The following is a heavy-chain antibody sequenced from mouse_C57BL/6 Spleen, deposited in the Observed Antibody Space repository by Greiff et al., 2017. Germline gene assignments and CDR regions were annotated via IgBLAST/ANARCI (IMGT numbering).Heavy chain of an antibody. CDR2: ISSGGDYI. J-gene: IGHJ1*03. CDR3: TRDEGNDYDEWWYIDV. V-gene: IGHV5-9-1*02. Sequence: EVHLVESGAGLVKPGGSLKLSCAASGFTFSSYAMSWVRQTPEKRLAWVAYISSGGDYIYYADTVKGRFTISRDNARNTLSLQMSRLKSEDTAMYYCTRDEGNDYDEWWYIDVWGTGTIVTVSS. CDR1: GFTFSSYA. D-gene: IGHD2-4*01.